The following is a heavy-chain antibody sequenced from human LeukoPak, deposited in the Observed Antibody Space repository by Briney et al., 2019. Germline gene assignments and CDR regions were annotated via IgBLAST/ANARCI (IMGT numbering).Heavy chain of an antibody. V-gene: IGHV3-21*04. J-gene: IGHJ3*02. CDR3: ARLLDAFDI. Sequence: GGSLRLSCAASGFSFGSYSMNWVRQAPGKGLEWVSSITSSSSYIYYADSVKGRFTISRDNSKNTLYLQMNSLRAEDTAVYYCARLLDAFDIWGQGTMVTVSS. D-gene: IGHD2-8*02. CDR1: GFSFGSYS. CDR2: ITSSSSYI.